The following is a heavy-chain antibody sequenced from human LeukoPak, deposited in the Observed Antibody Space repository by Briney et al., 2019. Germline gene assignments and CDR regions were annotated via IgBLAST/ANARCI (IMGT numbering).Heavy chain of an antibody. CDR1: GGSISSGGYS. Sequence: PSETLSLTCAVSGGSISSGGYSWRWIRQPPGKGLEWIGYIYHSGSTYYNPSLKSRVTISVDRSKNQFSLKLSSVTAADTAVYYCARSVDTAFDYWGQGTLVTVSS. D-gene: IGHD5-18*01. J-gene: IGHJ4*02. CDR3: ARSVDTAFDY. CDR2: IYHSGST. V-gene: IGHV4-30-2*01.